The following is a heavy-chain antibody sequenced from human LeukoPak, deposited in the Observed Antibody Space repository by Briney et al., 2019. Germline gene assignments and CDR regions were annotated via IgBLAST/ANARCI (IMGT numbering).Heavy chain of an antibody. Sequence: SETLSLTCTVSGGPIGTYYWSWIRQPPGKGLEWIGCIYSSGSTNYNPSLKSRVTILLDTSKNQFSLNLNSVTAADTAVYYCARLDEMATLDYWGQGTLVTVSS. V-gene: IGHV4-59*08. CDR1: GGPIGTYY. CDR2: IYSSGST. D-gene: IGHD5-24*01. J-gene: IGHJ4*02. CDR3: ARLDEMATLDY.